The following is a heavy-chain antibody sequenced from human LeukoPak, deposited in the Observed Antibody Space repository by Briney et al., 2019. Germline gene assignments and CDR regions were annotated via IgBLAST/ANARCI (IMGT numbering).Heavy chain of an antibody. CDR2: IQSDGTT. D-gene: IGHD1-26*01. CDR3: ARDGSYKFDY. CDR1: GLTFSSAW. V-gene: IGHV3-74*01. J-gene: IGHJ4*02. Sequence: PGGSLRLSCAASGLTFSSAWMHWVRQTPGKGLVWVSRIQSDGTTTYADSVRGRFTISRDNAKNTLYLQMNNPRAEDTAVYYCARDGSYKFDYWGQGTLVTVSS.